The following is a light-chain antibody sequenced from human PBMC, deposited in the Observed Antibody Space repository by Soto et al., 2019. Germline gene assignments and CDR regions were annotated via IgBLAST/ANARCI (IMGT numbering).Light chain of an antibody. J-gene: IGKJ5*01. V-gene: IGKV3-15*01. CDR2: GAS. Sequence: EIVMTQSPATLSVSPGERATLSCRASQSISSNLAWYQQTPGQAPRLLIYGASTRATGIPARFSGSGSGTEFTLTISSLRSEDFAVYYWQQYNNWPPITFGQGTRLEIK. CDR1: QSISSN. CDR3: QQYNNWPPIT.